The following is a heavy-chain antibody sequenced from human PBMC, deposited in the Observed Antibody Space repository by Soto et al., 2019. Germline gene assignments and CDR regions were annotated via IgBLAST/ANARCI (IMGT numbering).Heavy chain of an antibody. J-gene: IGHJ6*02. CDR2: IIPIFGTP. V-gene: IGHV1-69*01. D-gene: IGHD3-3*01. Sequence: QVQLVQSGAEVKKPGSSVKVSCNASGGTFSSYGITWVRQAPGQGLEWMGGIIPIFGTPNYAQKFRGRVTITADESTSTVYMELSSLRSEDTAVYYCAVTSGYSHYYYALDVWGQGTTVTVSS. CDR1: GGTFSSYG. CDR3: AVTSGYSHYYYALDV.